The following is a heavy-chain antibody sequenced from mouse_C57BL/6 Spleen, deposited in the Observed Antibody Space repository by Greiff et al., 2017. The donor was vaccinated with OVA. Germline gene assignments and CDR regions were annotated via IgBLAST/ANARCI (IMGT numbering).Heavy chain of an antibody. Sequence: EVMLVESGGGLVKPGGSLKLSYAASGFTFSDYGMHWVRQAPEKGLEWVAYISSGSSTIYYADTVKGRFTISRDNAKNTLFLQMTSLRSEDTAMYYCARGATVDYFDYWGQGTTLTVSS. CDR3: ARGATVDYFDY. V-gene: IGHV5-17*01. D-gene: IGHD1-1*01. J-gene: IGHJ2*01. CDR1: GFTFSDYG. CDR2: ISSGSSTI.